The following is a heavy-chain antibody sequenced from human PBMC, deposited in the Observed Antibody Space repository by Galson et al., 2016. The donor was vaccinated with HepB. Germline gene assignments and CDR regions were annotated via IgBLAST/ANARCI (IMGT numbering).Heavy chain of an antibody. J-gene: IGHJ4*02. D-gene: IGHD2-15*01. CDR3: ARQGDVVVGGIDC. Sequence: QSGAEVKKPGESLSISCQTSGYTFTKYWIGWVRQMPGKGLEWMGIVYPDDSDTNYSPSFRGQVTISADKSINTAYLQWNSLKASDTAIYYCARQGDVVVGGIDCWGQGTLVTVSS. CDR2: VYPDDSDT. CDR1: GYTFTKYW. V-gene: IGHV5-51*01.